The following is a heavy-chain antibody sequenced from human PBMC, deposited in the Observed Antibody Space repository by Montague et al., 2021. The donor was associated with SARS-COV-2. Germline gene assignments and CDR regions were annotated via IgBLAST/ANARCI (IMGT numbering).Heavy chain of an antibody. CDR2: TYYRSKWYN. V-gene: IGHV6-1*01. J-gene: IGHJ3*01. Sequence: VSPGASLSSDSLSWHWIRQSPSRGLEWLASTYYRSKWYNDSAPSVSGRATVKPDTSRIQFSLHLDSVTPEDTALYFCARKMDSSFDVWGKGTMVIVSS. CDR1: GASLSSDSLS. D-gene: IGHD2-2*03. CDR3: ARKMDSSFDV.